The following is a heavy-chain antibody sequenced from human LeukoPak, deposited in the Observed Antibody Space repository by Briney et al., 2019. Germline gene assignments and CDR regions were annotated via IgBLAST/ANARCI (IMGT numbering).Heavy chain of an antibody. V-gene: IGHV3-74*01. D-gene: IGHD6-13*01. J-gene: IGHJ5*02. CDR1: GFTFSSYW. Sequence: PGGSLRLSCAASGFTFSSYWMHWVRQAPGKGLVWVSRINSDGSSTSYADSVKGRFTISRDNAKNTLYLQMNSLRAEDTAVYYCARPIAAAGKGWFDPWGQGTLVTVSS. CDR2: INSDGSST. CDR3: ARPIAAAGKGWFDP.